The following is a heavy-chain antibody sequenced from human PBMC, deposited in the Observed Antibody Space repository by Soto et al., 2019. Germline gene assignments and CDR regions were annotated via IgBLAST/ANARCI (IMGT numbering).Heavy chain of an antibody. V-gene: IGHV1-46*04. CDR1: GFTFSDFY. D-gene: IGHD2-15*01. CDR3: ARIQCSGGSCYFDFDY. CDR2: INPSGAHT. Sequence: QVQLVQSGAEVKEPGTSVKLSCKASGFTFSDFYMHWVRQAPGQGLEWMGIINPSGAHTTYAQKLRGRVTMTRDPSTSTRYLELSSLTSDDTAVYFCARIQCSGGSCYFDFDYWGQGTLLTVSS. J-gene: IGHJ4*02.